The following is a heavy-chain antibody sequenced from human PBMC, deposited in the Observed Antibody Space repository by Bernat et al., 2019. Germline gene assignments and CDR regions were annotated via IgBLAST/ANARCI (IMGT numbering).Heavy chain of an antibody. Sequence: EVQLLESGGGLVQPGGSLRLSCAASGFTFSSYAMSWVRQAPGKGLEWVSAISGSGGSTYYADSVKGRFTISRDNSKNTLYLQMNSLRVEDTAVYYCARMPPYCSSSSCYVDYWGQGTLVTVSS. V-gene: IGHV3-23*01. D-gene: IGHD2-2*01. CDR2: ISGSGGST. CDR1: GFTFSSYA. CDR3: ARMPPYCSSSSCYVDY. J-gene: IGHJ4*02.